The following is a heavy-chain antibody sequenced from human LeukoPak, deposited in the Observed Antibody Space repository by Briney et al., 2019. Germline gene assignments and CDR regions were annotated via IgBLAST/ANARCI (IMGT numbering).Heavy chain of an antibody. CDR2: IYYSGST. CDR3: ARAWRYCSSTSCYLSAFDI. Sequence: KTSETLSLTCTVSGGSISSYYWSWIRQPPGKGLEWIGNIYYSGSTNYNPSLKSRVTISVDTSKNQFSLKLSSVTAADTAVYYCARAWRYCSSTSCYLSAFDIWGQGTMVTVSS. V-gene: IGHV4-59*01. D-gene: IGHD2-2*01. J-gene: IGHJ3*02. CDR1: GGSISSYY.